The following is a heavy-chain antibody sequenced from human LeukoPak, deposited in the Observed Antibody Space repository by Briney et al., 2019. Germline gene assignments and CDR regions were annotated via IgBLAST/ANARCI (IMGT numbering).Heavy chain of an antibody. V-gene: IGHV1-2*02. D-gene: IGHD2-2*01. Sequence: ASVKVSCKASGYTFTGYYMHWVRQAPGQGLEWMGWINPNSGGTNYAQKFQVRVTMTRDTSISTAYMELSRLRSDDTAVYYCAREPTPVVPAAIRAFDIXGQGTMVTVSS. J-gene: IGHJ3*02. CDR2: INPNSGGT. CDR3: AREPTPVVPAAIRAFDI. CDR1: GYTFTGYY.